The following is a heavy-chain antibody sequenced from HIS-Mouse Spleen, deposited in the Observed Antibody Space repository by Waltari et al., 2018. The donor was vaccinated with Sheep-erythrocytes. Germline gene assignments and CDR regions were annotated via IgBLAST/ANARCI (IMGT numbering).Heavy chain of an antibody. D-gene: IGHD3-3*01. CDR3: ARDEGTYYDFWSGYPPSYYFDY. CDR1: GGSISSSSYY. V-gene: IGHV4-39*07. J-gene: IGHJ4*02. CDR2: IYYSGST. Sequence: LTCTVPGGSISSSSYYWGWLRQPPGKGLEWIGSIYYSGSTYYNPSLKSRVTISVDTSKNQFSLKLSSVTAADTAVYYCARDEGTYYDFWSGYPPSYYFDYWGQGTLVTVSS.